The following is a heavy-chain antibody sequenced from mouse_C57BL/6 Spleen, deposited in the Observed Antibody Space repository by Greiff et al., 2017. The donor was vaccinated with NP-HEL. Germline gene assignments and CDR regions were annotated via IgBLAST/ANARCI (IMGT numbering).Heavy chain of an antibody. J-gene: IGHJ4*01. CDR3: AFYYGSSYGYYAMDD. CDR1: GYTFTSYT. V-gene: IGHV1-4*01. D-gene: IGHD1-1*01. Sequence: VQLQQSGAELARPGASVKMSCKASGYTFTSYTMHWVKQRPGQGLEWIGYINPSSGYTKYNQKFKDKATLTADKSSSTAYMQLSSLTSEDSAVYYCAFYYGSSYGYYAMDDWGQGTSVTVSS. CDR2: INPSSGYT.